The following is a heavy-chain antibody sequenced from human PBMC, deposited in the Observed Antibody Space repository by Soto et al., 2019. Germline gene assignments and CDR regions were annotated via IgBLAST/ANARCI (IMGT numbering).Heavy chain of an antibody. V-gene: IGHV4-31*03. CDR3: ARQRIAAAGSGSYYYYYGMDV. CDR1: GGSITSARND. CDR2: IYYSGST. D-gene: IGHD6-13*01. J-gene: IGHJ6*02. Sequence: SPTLSLTCTVSGGSITSARNDCIWIVHHPENSLEWIEYIYYSGSTYYNPSLKSRVTISVDTSKNQFSLKLSSVTAADTAVYYCARQRIAAAGSGSYYYYYGMDVWGQGTTVT.